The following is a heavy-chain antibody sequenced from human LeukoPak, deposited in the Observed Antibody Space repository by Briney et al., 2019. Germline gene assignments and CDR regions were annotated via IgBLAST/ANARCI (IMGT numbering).Heavy chain of an antibody. CDR1: GFTFTSHS. CDR3: ARDFHGDYGFDY. Sequence: GGSLRLSCAASGFTFTSHSMNWVRQAPGKGLEWISYISSSSGTTYYADSVKGRFTISRDNAKNSLYLQMNSLRAEDTAVYYCARDFHGDYGFDYWGQGTLVTVSS. J-gene: IGHJ4*02. D-gene: IGHD4-17*01. V-gene: IGHV3-48*04. CDR2: ISSSSGTT.